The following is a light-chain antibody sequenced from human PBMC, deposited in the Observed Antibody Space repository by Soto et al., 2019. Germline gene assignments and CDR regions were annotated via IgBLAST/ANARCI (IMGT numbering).Light chain of an antibody. Sequence: EIVLTQSPGALSLSPGERATLSCRASQSVSRSYLAWYQQKPGQAPRLLIYGASSRATGIPDRFSGSGSGTDFTLTISRLEPEDFAVYYCQQYGRSHSLTFGPGTKVEIK. CDR2: GAS. CDR1: QSVSRSY. V-gene: IGKV3-20*01. CDR3: QQYGRSHSLT. J-gene: IGKJ3*01.